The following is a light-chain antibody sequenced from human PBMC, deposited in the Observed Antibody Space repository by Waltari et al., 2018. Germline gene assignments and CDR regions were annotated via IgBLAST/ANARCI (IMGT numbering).Light chain of an antibody. J-gene: IGKJ4*01. CDR3: QQYANLPLT. CDR1: QDIRKN. Sequence: ETQMTQSPSSLSASVGDRVTITCQASQDIRKNLNWFQQKPGKAPQVLIFDASNSQAAVPSRFSGSGSGTDFAFTISSLQPEDIGTYYCQQYANLPLTFGGGTRVEIK. CDR2: DAS. V-gene: IGKV1-33*01.